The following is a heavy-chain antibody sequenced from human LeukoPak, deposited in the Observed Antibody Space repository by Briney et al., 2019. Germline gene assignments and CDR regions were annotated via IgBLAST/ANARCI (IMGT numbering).Heavy chain of an antibody. CDR1: GFTFSRYG. CDR3: ARVGTLRIIGLLGFDY. J-gene: IGHJ4*02. V-gene: IGHV3-30*12. CDR2: ISYDGSNK. D-gene: IGHD2-15*01. Sequence: GGSLRLSCAASGFTFSRYGMHWVRQAPGKGLEWVAVISYDGSNKYYADSVKGRFSISRDNSKNTLYLQMNSLRAEDTAVYYCARVGTLRIIGLLGFDYWGQGTLVTVSS.